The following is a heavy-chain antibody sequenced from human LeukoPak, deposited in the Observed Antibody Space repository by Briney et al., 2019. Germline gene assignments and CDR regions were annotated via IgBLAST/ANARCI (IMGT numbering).Heavy chain of an antibody. CDR2: IYSGGNT. V-gene: IGHV3-23*01. J-gene: IGHJ4*02. D-gene: IGHD5-18*01. CDR1: GFTFSSYA. CDR3: AKEYGYTYGEFDY. Sequence: GGSLRLSCAASGFTFSSYAMSWVRQAPGKGLEWVSFIYSGGNTHNSDSVKGRFTISRDNSKNTLYLQMNSLRAEDTAVYYCAKEYGYTYGEFDYWGQGTLVTVSS.